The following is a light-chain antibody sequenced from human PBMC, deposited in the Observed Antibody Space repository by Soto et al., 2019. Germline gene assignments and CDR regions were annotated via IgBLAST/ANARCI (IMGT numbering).Light chain of an antibody. CDR2: AAS. CDR1: QGISSY. CDR3: QQYYSYPLT. J-gene: IGKJ4*01. V-gene: IGKV1-8*01. Sequence: AIRMTQSPSSFSASTGDRVTITCRASQGISSYLAWYQQKPGKAPKLLIYAASTLESGVPSRFSGSGSGTDFTLTISCLQSEDFATDYCQQYYSYPLTFGGGTKVEIK.